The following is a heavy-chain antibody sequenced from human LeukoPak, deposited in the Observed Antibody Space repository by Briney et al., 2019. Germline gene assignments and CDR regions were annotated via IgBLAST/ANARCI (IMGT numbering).Heavy chain of an antibody. CDR2: ISYDGSNK. D-gene: IGHD1-26*01. V-gene: IGHV3-30-3*01. CDR1: GFTFSSYA. Sequence: GRSLRLSCAASGFTFSSYAMHWVRQAPGKGLEGVAVISYDGSNKYYADSVKGRFTISRDNSKNTLYLQMNSLRAEDTAVYYCATLSKVGAFLFDYWGQGTLVTVSS. CDR3: ATLSKVGAFLFDY. J-gene: IGHJ4*02.